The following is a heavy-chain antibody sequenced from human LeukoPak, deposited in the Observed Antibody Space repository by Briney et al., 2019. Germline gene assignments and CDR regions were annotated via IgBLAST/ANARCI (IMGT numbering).Heavy chain of an antibody. CDR3: ARGVYGGYFDQ. J-gene: IGHJ4*02. Sequence: PSETLSLTCIVSGGSISGYYWSWIRQPPGKGLEWIGYIEYSGRTEYKPSLQSRLTISVDTSKNQFSLKVNSVTAADTAVYYCARGVYGGYFDQWGQGALDTVSS. CDR2: IEYSGRT. D-gene: IGHD4/OR15-4a*01. V-gene: IGHV4-59*01. CDR1: GGSISGYY.